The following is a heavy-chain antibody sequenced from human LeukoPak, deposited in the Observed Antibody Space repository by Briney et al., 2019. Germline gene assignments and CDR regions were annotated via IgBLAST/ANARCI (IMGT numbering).Heavy chain of an antibody. V-gene: IGHV1-69*13. J-gene: IGHJ4*02. D-gene: IGHD5-18*01. CDR3: ARDLHTAMGD. CDR1: GYTFTGYY. CDR2: IIPIFGTA. Sequence: GASVKVSCKASGYTFTGYYMHWVRQAPGQGLEWMGGIIPIFGTANYAQKFQGRVTITADESTSTAYMELSSLRSEDTAVYYCARDLHTAMGDWGQGTLVTVSS.